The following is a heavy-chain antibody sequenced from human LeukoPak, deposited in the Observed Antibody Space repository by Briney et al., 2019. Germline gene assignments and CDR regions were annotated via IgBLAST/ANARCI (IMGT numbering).Heavy chain of an antibody. CDR1: GGSISSYY. CDR2: IYYSGST. J-gene: IGHJ6*03. D-gene: IGHD3-10*01. CDR3: ARSGDGSWVYYYYYMDV. V-gene: IGHV4-59*08. Sequence: SETLSLTCTVSGGSISSYYWSWIRQPPGKGLEWIGYIYYSGSTNYNPSLKSRVTISVDTSKNQFSLKLSSVTAADTAVYYCARSGDGSWVYYYYYMDVWGKGTTVTISS.